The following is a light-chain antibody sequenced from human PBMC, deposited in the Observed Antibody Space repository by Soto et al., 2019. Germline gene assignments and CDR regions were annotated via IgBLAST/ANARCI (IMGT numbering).Light chain of an antibody. Sequence: QSVLTQPPSVSAAPGQKVTISCSGSSSNIGNNYVSWYQQLPGTAPKLLIYDNNKRPSGVPDRFSGSKSGTSATLDITGLQTGDEADYYCATWDNSLSAVIFGGGTKVTVL. CDR3: ATWDNSLSAVI. CDR2: DNN. J-gene: IGLJ2*01. CDR1: SSNIGNNY. V-gene: IGLV1-51*01.